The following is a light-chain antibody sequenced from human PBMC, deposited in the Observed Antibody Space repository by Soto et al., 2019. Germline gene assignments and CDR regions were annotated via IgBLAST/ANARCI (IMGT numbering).Light chain of an antibody. Sequence: EIVLTQSPGTLSLSPGERATLSCRASQSVINNYLAWYQQKAGQAPRLLIYDASTRATGIPDRFSGSGSGTDFTLTISRLEPEDFAVYFCQQYGSSPTTFGQGTKVDIK. CDR3: QQYGSSPTT. V-gene: IGKV3-20*01. CDR2: DAS. J-gene: IGKJ1*01. CDR1: QSVINNY.